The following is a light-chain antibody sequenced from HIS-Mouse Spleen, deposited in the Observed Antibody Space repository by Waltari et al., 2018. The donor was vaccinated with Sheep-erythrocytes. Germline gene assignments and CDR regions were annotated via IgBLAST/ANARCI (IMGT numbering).Light chain of an antibody. CDR1: SSDVGGYNY. CDR3: CSYAGSSTPWV. J-gene: IGLJ3*02. V-gene: IGLV2-14*03. CDR2: DVS. Sequence: QSALTQPASVSGSPGQSITISCTGTSSDVGGYNYVSWYQQHPGKAPKLMIYDVSNRPSGVSNRFSCSKSGNTASLTISGLQAEDEADYYCCSYAGSSTPWVFGGGTKLTVL.